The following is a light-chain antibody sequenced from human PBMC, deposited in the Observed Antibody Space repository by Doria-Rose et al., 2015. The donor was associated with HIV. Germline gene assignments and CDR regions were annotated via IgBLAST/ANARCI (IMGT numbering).Light chain of an antibody. V-gene: IGKV3-20*01. J-gene: IGKJ1*01. CDR3: HQYGTSWT. Sequence: TQSPGTLSLSPGERATLSCRASQSFSSTYLAWYQQKPGQAPSLLIYDGSTRATGIPDRFSASGSGTDFTLTINRLEPEGFALYYCHQYGTSWTSGQGTKVEI. CDR1: QSFSSTY. CDR2: DGS.